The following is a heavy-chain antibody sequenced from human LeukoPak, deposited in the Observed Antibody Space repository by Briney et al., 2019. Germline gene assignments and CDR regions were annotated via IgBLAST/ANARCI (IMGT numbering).Heavy chain of an antibody. Sequence: PGGSLRLSCAASGFTFSSYSMNWVRQAPGKGLEWVSSISSSSSYIYYADSVKGRFTISRDNAKNSLYLQMNSLRAEDTALYYCAKDMSFYYYFMDVWGKGTTVTVSS. V-gene: IGHV3-21*01. CDR3: AKDMSFYYYFMDV. D-gene: IGHD3-10*02. J-gene: IGHJ6*03. CDR2: ISSSSSYI. CDR1: GFTFSSYS.